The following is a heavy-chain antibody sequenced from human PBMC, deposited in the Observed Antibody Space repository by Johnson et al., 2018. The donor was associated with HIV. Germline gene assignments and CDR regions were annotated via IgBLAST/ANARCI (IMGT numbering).Heavy chain of an antibody. Sequence: VQLVEFGGGLVQPGRSLRLSCAASGFTFDDYAMHWVRQAPGKGLEWVSGISWNSGSIGYADSVKGRFTISRDNAKNSLYLQMNSLRAEYTALYYCAKDTTFSSSHAFDIWGQGTMVTVSS. J-gene: IGHJ3*02. D-gene: IGHD6-6*01. CDR3: AKDTTFSSSHAFDI. V-gene: IGHV3-9*01. CDR2: ISWNSGSI. CDR1: GFTFDDYA.